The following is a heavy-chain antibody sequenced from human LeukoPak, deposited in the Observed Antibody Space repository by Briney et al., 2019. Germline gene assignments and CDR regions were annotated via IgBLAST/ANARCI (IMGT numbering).Heavy chain of an antibody. CDR1: GFTFSSYW. Sequence: GGSLRLSCAASGFTFSSYWMSWVRQAPGKGLEWVSSINWNGGRKGYADSVKGRFTISRDNANNSLYLQMNSLRAEDTALYYCARDLETYAYTSSWYSYFDYWGQGTLVTVSS. D-gene: IGHD6-13*01. J-gene: IGHJ4*02. V-gene: IGHV3-20*04. CDR2: INWNGGRK. CDR3: ARDLETYAYTSSWYSYFDY.